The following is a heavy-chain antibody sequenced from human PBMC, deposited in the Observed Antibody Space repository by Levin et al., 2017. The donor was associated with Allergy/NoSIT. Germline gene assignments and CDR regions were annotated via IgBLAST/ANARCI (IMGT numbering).Heavy chain of an antibody. CDR1: GFSFYDYA. CDR3: AKVRDTLRQDGGMDV. J-gene: IGHJ6*02. D-gene: IGHD3-3*01. Sequence: HPGGSLRLSCATSGFSFYDYAMHWVRQAPGKGLEWVSGITWSDEILGYADSVKGRFTISRDGAKKSLILQMNSLRPEDAALYFCAKVRDTLRQDGGMDVWGQGTMVTVSS. CDR2: ITWSDEIL. V-gene: IGHV3-9*01.